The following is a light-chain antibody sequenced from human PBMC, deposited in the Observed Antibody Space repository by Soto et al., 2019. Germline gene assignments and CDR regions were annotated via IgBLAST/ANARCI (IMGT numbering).Light chain of an antibody. V-gene: IGKV3-20*01. CDR1: QSVSSY. Sequence: EIVLTHSPATLSLSPVERATLSCRASQSVSSYLAWYQQRPGQAPRLLIYVASSRATGIPDRFSGSGSGTDFTLTISRLEPEDFAVYYCQHYDSSLWTFGQGTKVDIK. CDR3: QHYDSSLWT. J-gene: IGKJ1*01. CDR2: VAS.